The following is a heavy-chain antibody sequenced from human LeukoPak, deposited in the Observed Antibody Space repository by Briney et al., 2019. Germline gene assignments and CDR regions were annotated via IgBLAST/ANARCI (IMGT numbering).Heavy chain of an antibody. Sequence: PSETLSLTCAVYGGSFSGYYWSWIRQPPGKGLEWIGEINHSGSTNYNPSLKSRATISVDTSKNQFSLKLSSVTAADTAVYYCASLAYGDYSYSTPTFDYWDQGTLVTVSS. CDR1: GGSFSGYY. J-gene: IGHJ4*02. V-gene: IGHV4-34*01. CDR2: INHSGST. D-gene: IGHD4-17*01. CDR3: ASLAYGDYSYSTPTFDY.